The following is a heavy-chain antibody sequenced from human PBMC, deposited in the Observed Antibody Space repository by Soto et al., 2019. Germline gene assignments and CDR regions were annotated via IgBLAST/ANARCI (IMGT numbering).Heavy chain of an antibody. V-gene: IGHV1-69*08. D-gene: IGHD3-16*01. CDR3: ARDPRAYVLPAY. Sequence: QVQLVQSGAEVKKPGSSVKVSCKASGGTFSSYTISWVRQAPGQGLEWMGRIIPILGIANYAQKFQGRVTITADKSTSTAYMELSSLRSEDTAVYYCARDPRAYVLPAYWGQGTLVTVSS. J-gene: IGHJ4*02. CDR1: GGTFSSYT. CDR2: IIPILGIA.